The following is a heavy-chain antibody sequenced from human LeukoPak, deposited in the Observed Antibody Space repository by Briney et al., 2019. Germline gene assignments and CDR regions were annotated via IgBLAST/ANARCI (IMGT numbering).Heavy chain of an antibody. V-gene: IGHV3-30*02. J-gene: IGHJ4*02. Sequence: GGSLRLSCAASGFIFSSYGMHWVRQAPGKGLEWVTFIRYDGSNKYYADSVKGRFTISRDNSKNTLYLQMNSLRAEDTAVYYCTKDRVGYFRYWAQRTLVTVSS. D-gene: IGHD2-2*01. CDR1: GFIFSSYG. CDR2: IRYDGSNK. CDR3: TKDRVGYFRY.